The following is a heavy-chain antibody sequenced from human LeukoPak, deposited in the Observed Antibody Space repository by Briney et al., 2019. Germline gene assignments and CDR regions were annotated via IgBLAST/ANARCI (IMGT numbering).Heavy chain of an antibody. V-gene: IGHV4-39*01. J-gene: IGHJ4*02. CDR2: IDFSGST. CDR3: ARREGDSSGYYYAPFDY. D-gene: IGHD3-22*01. Sequence: SETRSLTCTVSGGSTSSSSSCWGWIRQPPGKGLEWIGLIDFSGSTYYNPSLKSRVTISVDTSKNQFSLKLSSVTAADTAVYYCARREGDSSGYYYAPFDYWGQGTLVTVSS. CDR1: GGSTSSSSSC.